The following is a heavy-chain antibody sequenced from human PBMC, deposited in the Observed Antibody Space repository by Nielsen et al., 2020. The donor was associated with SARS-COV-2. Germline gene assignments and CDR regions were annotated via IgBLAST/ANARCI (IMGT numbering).Heavy chain of an antibody. D-gene: IGHD6-13*01. CDR2: ISSSSSYI. CDR3: AREGEIVRSSWYSYWFDP. J-gene: IGHJ5*02. CDR1: GFTFSSYS. V-gene: IGHV3-21*01. Sequence: GVLKISCAASGFTFSSYSMNWVRQAPGKGLEWVSSISSSSSYIYYADSVKGRFTISRDNAKNSLYLQMNSLRAEDTAVYYCAREGEIVRSSWYSYWFDPWGQGTLVTVSS.